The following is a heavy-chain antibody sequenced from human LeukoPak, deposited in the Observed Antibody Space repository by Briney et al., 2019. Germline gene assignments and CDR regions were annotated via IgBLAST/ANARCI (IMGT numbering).Heavy chain of an antibody. J-gene: IGHJ3*02. CDR1: GFPFNTYW. V-gene: IGHV3-7*01. Sequence: GGSLRLSCAASGFPFNTYWMTWVRQAPGKGLEWVANIKEDGSEEHYVDSVKGRFTISRDNAKNSLYLQMNSLRAADTAMYYCTPEVWELQGASDIWGQGTMVTVSS. CDR2: IKEDGSEE. CDR3: TPEVWELQGASDI. D-gene: IGHD1-26*01.